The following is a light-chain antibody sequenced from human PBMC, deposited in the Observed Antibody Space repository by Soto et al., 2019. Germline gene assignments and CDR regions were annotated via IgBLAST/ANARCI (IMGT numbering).Light chain of an antibody. V-gene: IGLV2-14*01. Sequence: QSALTQPASVSGSPGQSITISCTGTSSDVGDYNYVSWYQQHPGKAPKLMIYEVSNRPSGVSNRFSGSKSANTASLTISGLQAEAEADYYCSSYTSSNTWVFGGGTKLTVL. CDR1: SSDVGDYNY. CDR3: SSYTSSNTWV. J-gene: IGLJ3*02. CDR2: EVS.